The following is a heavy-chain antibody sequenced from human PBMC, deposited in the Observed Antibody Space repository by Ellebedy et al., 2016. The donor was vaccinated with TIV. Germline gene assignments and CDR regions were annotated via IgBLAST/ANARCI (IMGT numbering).Heavy chain of an antibody. CDR2: IYPGDSDT. CDR3: ARHAGVGTTAVAGPLES. Sequence: GESLKISCQGSGYSFTTYWIAWVRQMPGKGLEWMGIIYPGDSDTRYSPSFQGQVTISADKSISTAYLQWSSLKASDTAMYYCARHAGVGTTAVAGPLESWGQGTLVIVSS. D-gene: IGHD6-19*01. J-gene: IGHJ5*01. CDR1: GYSFTTYW. V-gene: IGHV5-51*01.